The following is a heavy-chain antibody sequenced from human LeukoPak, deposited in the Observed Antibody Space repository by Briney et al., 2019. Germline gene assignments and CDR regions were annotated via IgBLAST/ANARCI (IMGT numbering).Heavy chain of an antibody. CDR1: GFTFHDYA. V-gene: IGHV3-9*01. CDR2: ISWATGAT. Sequence: PGGSLRLSCAASGFTFHDYAMHWVRRVPGRGLEWVSGISWATGATDYADSVKGRFTISRDNAKNSLYLQMNSLRTEDTAFYYCAKGCSRRSCYMIDQWGQGTLVIVSS. D-gene: IGHD2-15*01. J-gene: IGHJ4*02. CDR3: AKGCSRRSCYMIDQ.